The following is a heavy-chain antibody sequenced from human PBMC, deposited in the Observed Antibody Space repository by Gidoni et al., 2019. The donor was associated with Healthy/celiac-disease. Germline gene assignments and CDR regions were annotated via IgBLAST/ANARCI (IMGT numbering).Heavy chain of an antibody. CDR1: GGSISSGSYY. Sequence: QVQLQESGPGLVKPSQTLSLTCTVSGGSISSGSYYWSWIRQPAGKGLEWIGRIYTSGSTNYNPSLKSRVTMSVDTSKNQFSLKLSSVTAADTAVYYCARLRPWGTGTTVMPGSRNWFDPWGQGTLVTVSS. CDR2: IYTSGST. CDR3: ARLRPWGTGTTVMPGSRNWFDP. J-gene: IGHJ5*02. V-gene: IGHV4-61*02. D-gene: IGHD1-1*01.